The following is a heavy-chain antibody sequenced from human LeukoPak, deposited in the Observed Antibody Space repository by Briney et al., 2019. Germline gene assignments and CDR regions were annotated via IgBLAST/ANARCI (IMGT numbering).Heavy chain of an antibody. CDR3: ARAGYCSGGNCHIVLDHYYYMDV. J-gene: IGHJ6*03. CDR2: IWYDGSNK. CDR1: GFTFSSYG. D-gene: IGHD2-15*01. V-gene: IGHV3-33*01. Sequence: GGSLRLSCAASGFTFSSYGMHWVRQAPGKGLEWVALIWYDGSNKYYVDSVQGRFTISRDNSKNTLYLQMNSLRADDTAVYFCARAGYCSGGNCHIVLDHYYYMDVWGKGTTVTVSS.